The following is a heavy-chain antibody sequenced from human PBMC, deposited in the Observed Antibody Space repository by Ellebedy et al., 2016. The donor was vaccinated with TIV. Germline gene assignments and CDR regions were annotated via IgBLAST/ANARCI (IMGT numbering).Heavy chain of an antibody. J-gene: IGHJ4*02. CDR3: AREPELVPQPEDY. CDR1: GFTFSDYY. D-gene: IGHD6-13*01. V-gene: IGHV3-11*06. Sequence: GESLKISXAASGFTFSDYYMSWIRQAPGKGLEWVSSISSSSSYIYYADSVKGRFTISRDNAKNSLYLQMNSLRAEDTAVYYCAREPELVPQPEDYWGQGTLVTVSS. CDR2: ISSSSSYI.